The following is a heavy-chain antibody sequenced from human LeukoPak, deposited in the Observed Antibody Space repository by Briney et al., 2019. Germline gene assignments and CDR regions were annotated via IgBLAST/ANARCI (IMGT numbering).Heavy chain of an antibody. CDR2: VSGRGTGT. CDR3: ATRTVGATYY. D-gene: IGHD1-26*01. V-gene: IGHV3-23*01. J-gene: IGHJ4*02. CDR1: GFTFNHYA. Sequence: GGSLRLSCAGSGFTFNHYAMSWVRQAPGKGLEWVSAVSGRGTGTFYADSVRGRFTISRDDSKNTLFLQMNSLRADDTAVYFCATRTVGATYYWGQGTLVTVSS.